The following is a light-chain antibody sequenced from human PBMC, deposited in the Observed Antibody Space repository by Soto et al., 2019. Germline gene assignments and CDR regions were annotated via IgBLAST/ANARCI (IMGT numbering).Light chain of an antibody. Sequence: QSALTQPPSASGTPGQRITISCSGSSSNIGSNSVNWYQQLPGTAPKLLMYSSNQRPSGVPARFSGSKSGTSASLAISGLQSEDEADYYCAAWDDSLSGVVFGGGTKLTVL. CDR1: SSNIGSNS. CDR3: AAWDDSLSGVV. CDR2: SSN. J-gene: IGLJ2*01. V-gene: IGLV1-44*01.